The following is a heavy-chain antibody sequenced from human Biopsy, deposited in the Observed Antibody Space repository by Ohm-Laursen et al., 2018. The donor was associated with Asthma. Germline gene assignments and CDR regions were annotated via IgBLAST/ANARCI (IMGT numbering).Heavy chain of an antibody. D-gene: IGHD6-19*01. CDR2: IHYSGST. J-gene: IGHJ5*01. CDR1: GGPIRVSNW. CDR3: ARASVAASSNWFGP. Sequence: SLTLSLTCDVSGGPIRVSNWWSWVRQPPGRGLEGMEFIHYSGSTSYNPYLKGGITISVDTSKNQFLLKQSSVTPADTAVFYCARASVAASSNWFGPWGQGTLVPVSS. V-gene: IGHV4-30-4*01.